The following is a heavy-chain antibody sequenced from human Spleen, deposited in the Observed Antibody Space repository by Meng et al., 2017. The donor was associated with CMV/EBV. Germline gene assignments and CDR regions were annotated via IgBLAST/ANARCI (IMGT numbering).Heavy chain of an antibody. CDR1: GYTFSAYY. CDR3: ARDGVQSFYYYYGMDV. D-gene: IGHD3-16*01. V-gene: IGHV1-2*02. CDR2: INPKSGDT. Sequence: ASVKVSCKASGYTFSAYYMHWVRQAPGQGLEWVGWINPKSGDTKFAQRFQGRVTTTRDTSISTAYMELSRLRSDDTAVYYCARDGVQSFYYYYGMDVWGQGTTVTVSS. J-gene: IGHJ6*02.